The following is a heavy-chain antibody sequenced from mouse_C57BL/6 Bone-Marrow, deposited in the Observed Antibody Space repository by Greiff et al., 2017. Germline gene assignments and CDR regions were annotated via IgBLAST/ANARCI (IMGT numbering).Heavy chain of an antibody. CDR2: ISSGGSYT. CDR3: ARQKWAMDY. V-gene: IGHV5-6*01. J-gene: IGHJ4*01. Sequence: EVKVVESGGDLVKPGGSLKLSCGASGFTFSSYGMSWVRQTPDKRLEWVATISSGGSYTYYPDSLKGRFTISRDNAKNTLYLQMSSLKSEDTAMYYCARQKWAMDYWGQGTSVTVSS. D-gene: IGHD1-3*01. CDR1: GFTFSSYG.